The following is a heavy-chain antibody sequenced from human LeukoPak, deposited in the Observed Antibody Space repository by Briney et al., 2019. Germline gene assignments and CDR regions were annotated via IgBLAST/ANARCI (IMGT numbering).Heavy chain of an antibody. CDR3: ARDVGARASDAFDI. J-gene: IGHJ3*02. V-gene: IGHV1-18*01. CDR2: FSVYNGNT. CDR1: GYTFTSYG. Sequence: ASVTVSRTASGYTFTSYGISWVRQAPAQGLGWMGWFSVYNGNTNYAQKLQGRVTMTTDTSTSKAYMELGSVRADDTAVYDCARDVGARASDAFDIWGQGTMVTVSS. D-gene: IGHD1-26*01.